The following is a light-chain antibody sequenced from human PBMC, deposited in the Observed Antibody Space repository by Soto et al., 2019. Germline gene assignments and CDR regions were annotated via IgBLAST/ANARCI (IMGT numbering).Light chain of an antibody. Sequence: EIVMTQSPATLSVSPGERVTLSCRASQFISNSLAWYQQRPGQPPRLLIYGASTRAAGISARFSGSGPGTEFTLTISSLQSEDFAVYYCQQSSNWPRTFGQGTKVDIK. CDR3: QQSSNWPRT. CDR1: QFISNS. V-gene: IGKV3-15*01. J-gene: IGKJ1*01. CDR2: GAS.